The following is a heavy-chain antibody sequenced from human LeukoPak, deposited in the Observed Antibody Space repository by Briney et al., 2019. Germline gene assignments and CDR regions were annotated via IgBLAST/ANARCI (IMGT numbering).Heavy chain of an antibody. Sequence: GSLRLSCAASGFTFDDYAMHWVRQAPGKGLEWVSLISWDSGSTYYADSVKGRFTVSRDSSKNSLYLQMNSLRAEDTALYYCAKVGSSGSLTRGFDYWGQGTLVTVSS. CDR2: ISWDSGST. CDR3: AKVGSSGSLTRGFDY. CDR1: GFTFDDYA. D-gene: IGHD3-10*01. J-gene: IGHJ4*02. V-gene: IGHV3-43D*03.